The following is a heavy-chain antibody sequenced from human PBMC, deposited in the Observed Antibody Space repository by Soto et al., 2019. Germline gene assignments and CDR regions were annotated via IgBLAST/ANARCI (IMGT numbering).Heavy chain of an antibody. CDR3: AKDDVVVAATLSGPFDY. D-gene: IGHD2-15*01. V-gene: IGHV3-30*18. J-gene: IGHJ4*02. Sequence: GGSLRLSCAASGFTFSSYGMHWVRQAPGKGLEWVAVISYDGSNKYYADSVKGRFTISRDNSKNTLYLQMNSLRAEDTAVYYCAKDDVVVAATLSGPFDYWGQGTLVTV. CDR2: ISYDGSNK. CDR1: GFTFSSYG.